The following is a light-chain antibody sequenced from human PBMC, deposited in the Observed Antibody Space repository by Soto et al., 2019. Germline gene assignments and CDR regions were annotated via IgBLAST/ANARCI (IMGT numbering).Light chain of an antibody. CDR2: KAS. CDR3: QHYNSYSEA. J-gene: IGKJ1*01. Sequence: GDRVTITCRASQNIGTSLAWYQQKPGKAPKLLIYKASTLESGVPSNFSGSGSGTEFTLTISSLQPDDFATYYCQHYNSYSEAFGQGTKVDIK. CDR1: QNIGTS. V-gene: IGKV1-5*03.